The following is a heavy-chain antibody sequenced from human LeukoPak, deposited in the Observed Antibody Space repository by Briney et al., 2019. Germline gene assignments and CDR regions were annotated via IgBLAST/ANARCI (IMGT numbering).Heavy chain of an antibody. CDR2: INQDGSEK. CDR1: GFTFSSYW. D-gene: IGHD3-22*01. Sequence: GGSLRLSCAASGFTFSSYWMSWVRQAPGKGLEWVANINQDGSEKYYVDSVKGRFTISRDNAKNALDLQMNSLRDEDTAVYYCARTYPNYYDSSGYYYGAFDIWGQGTVVTVSS. J-gene: IGHJ3*02. CDR3: ARTYPNYYDSSGYYYGAFDI. V-gene: IGHV3-7*04.